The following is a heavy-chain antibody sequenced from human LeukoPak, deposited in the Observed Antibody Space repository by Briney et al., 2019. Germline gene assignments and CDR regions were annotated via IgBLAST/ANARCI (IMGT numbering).Heavy chain of an antibody. V-gene: IGHV3-23*01. CDR3: ARRSLGYCSAGSCPGWYFDL. CDR1: GFTFSSSA. D-gene: IGHD2-15*01. Sequence: GGALRLSCAPSGFTFSSSAMSWGRPAPGKGVEWVSAISGIGGSTYYPDSVKGRFTTPRDNSKKTLFLKRNSLRPGKTAVYCCARRSLGYCSAGSCPGWYFDLWGRDTLVSVSS. J-gene: IGHJ2*01. CDR2: ISGIGGST.